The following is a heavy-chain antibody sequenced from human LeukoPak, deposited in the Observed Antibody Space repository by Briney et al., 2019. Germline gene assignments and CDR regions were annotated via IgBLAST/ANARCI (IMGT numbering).Heavy chain of an antibody. D-gene: IGHD3-10*01. V-gene: IGHV1-18*01. Sequence: ASVKVSCKASGYTFASSGISWVRQAPGQGLEWMGWISAYNGNTNYAQQLQGRVTMTTDTSTSTAYMELRSLRSDDTAVYYCARDRGDYFDYWGQGTLVTVSS. CDR2: ISAYNGNT. J-gene: IGHJ4*02. CDR3: ARDRGDYFDY. CDR1: GYTFASSG.